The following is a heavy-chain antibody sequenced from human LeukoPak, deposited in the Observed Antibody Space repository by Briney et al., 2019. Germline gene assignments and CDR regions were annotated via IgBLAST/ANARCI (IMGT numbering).Heavy chain of an antibody. CDR1: GFTFSSYA. J-gene: IGHJ4*02. D-gene: IGHD2-15*01. CDR3: AKVPDCSGGSCYSGYFDY. V-gene: IGHV3-30*04. CDR2: ISYDGISK. Sequence: PGGSLRLSCAASGFTFSSYAMHWVRQAPGKGLEWVAVISYDGISKYYADSVKGRFTISRDNSKNTLYLQMNSLRAEDTAVYYCAKVPDCSGGSCYSGYFDYWGQGTLVTVSS.